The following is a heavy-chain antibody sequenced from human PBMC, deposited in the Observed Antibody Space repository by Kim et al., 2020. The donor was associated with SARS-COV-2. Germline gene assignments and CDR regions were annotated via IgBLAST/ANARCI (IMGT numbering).Heavy chain of an antibody. D-gene: IGHD6-19*01. CDR1: GFTFSSYG. CDR2: IWYDGSNK. J-gene: IGHJ4*02. CDR3: ARDRSIAVAGMNY. Sequence: GGSLRLSCAASGFTFSSYGMHWVRQAPGNGLEWVAVIWYDGSNKYYADSVKGRVTISRENSKNTLYLQMNSLRAEDTAVYYCARDRSIAVAGMNYWGQGTLVTVSS. V-gene: IGHV3-33*01.